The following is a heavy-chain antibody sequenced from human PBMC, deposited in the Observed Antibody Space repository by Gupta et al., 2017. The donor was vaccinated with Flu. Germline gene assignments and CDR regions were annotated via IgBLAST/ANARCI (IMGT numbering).Heavy chain of an antibody. CDR2: IKQDGSEK. CDR3: AREMRITIFGVVIHRGFFDY. D-gene: IGHD3-3*01. V-gene: IGHV3-7*01. J-gene: IGHJ4*02. CDR1: GFTFSSYW. Sequence: EVQLVESGGGLVQPGGSLRLSCAASGFTFSSYWMSWVRQAPGKGLEWVANIKQDGSEKYYVDSVKGRFTISRDNAKNSLYLQMNSLRAEDTAVYYCAREMRITIFGVVIHRGFFDYWGQGTLVTVSS.